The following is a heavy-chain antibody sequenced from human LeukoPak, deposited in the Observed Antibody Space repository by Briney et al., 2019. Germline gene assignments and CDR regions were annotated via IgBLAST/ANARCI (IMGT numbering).Heavy chain of an antibody. CDR3: ARTGGSYYFDY. J-gene: IGHJ4*02. CDR2: IYYSGST. V-gene: IGHV4-31*03. CDR1: GGSISSGGYY. D-gene: IGHD3-16*01. Sequence: SETLSLTCTVSGGSISSGGYYWSWIRQHPGKGLEWIGYIYYSGSTYYNPSLKSRVTISVDTSKNQFSLKLSSMTAADTAVYYCARTGGSYYFDYWGQGTLVTVSS.